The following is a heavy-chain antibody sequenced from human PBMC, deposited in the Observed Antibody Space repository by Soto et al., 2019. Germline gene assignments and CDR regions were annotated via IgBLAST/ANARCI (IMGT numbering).Heavy chain of an antibody. D-gene: IGHD3-22*01. CDR2: IIPIFGTA. J-gene: IGHJ6*02. CDR1: GGTFSSYA. CDR3: AIVVKGDYYYGMDV. Sequence: QVQLVQSGAEVKKPGSSVKVSCKASGGTFSSYAMNWVRQAPGQGLEWMGGIIPIFGTANYAQKFQGGVTITADNSTSTAYMELSSLRSEDTAVYYCAIVVKGDYYYGMDVWGQRTTVTVSS. V-gene: IGHV1-69*06.